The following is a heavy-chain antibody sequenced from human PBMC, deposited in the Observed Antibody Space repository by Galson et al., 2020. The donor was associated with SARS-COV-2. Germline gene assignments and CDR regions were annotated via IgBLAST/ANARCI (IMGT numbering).Heavy chain of an antibody. CDR1: GFSLRSSGVG. Sequence: ESGPTLVNPTQTLTLTCTFSGFSLRSSGVGVGWIRQPPGKALEWLALIYWNDDKRYSPSLKSRLTITKDTFKDQVVLTMTNMDPVDTATYYCAHRWDDYDSNGYPQRFDYWGQGTLVTVSS. D-gene: IGHD3-22*01. CDR3: AHRWDDYDSNGYPQRFDY. CDR2: IYWNDDK. V-gene: IGHV2-5*01. J-gene: IGHJ4*02.